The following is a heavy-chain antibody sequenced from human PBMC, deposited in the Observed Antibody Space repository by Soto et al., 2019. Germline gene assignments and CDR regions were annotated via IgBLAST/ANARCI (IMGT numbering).Heavy chain of an antibody. CDR2: IRSNGDNNAT. V-gene: IGHV3-73*02. CDR1: GFTLSGST. Sequence: EVQLVESGGGLVQPGGSLKLSCAASGFTLSGSTVHWVRQASGKGLDWVGRIRSNGDNNATAYAASVRGRFTISRDDSENTAFLQMDSLKSEDTSVYDCTTRSIADDAFDIWGQGTLVTVSS. D-gene: IGHD6-6*01. J-gene: IGHJ3*02. CDR3: TTRSIADDAFDI.